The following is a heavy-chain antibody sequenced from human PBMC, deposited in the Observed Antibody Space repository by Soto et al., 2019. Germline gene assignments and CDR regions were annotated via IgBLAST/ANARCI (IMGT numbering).Heavy chain of an antibody. CDR1: GYTFSGFY. V-gene: IGHV1-2*02. CDR2: IYPGSGGT. J-gene: IGHJ4*02. Sequence: ASVKVSCKPSGYTFSGFYIHWVRQAPGQGLESMGWIYPGSGGTDYAQKFQGRVTMTRDTSISTAYMELSRLRSDDTAVYYCRVTGVSEVDYWGQGTLVTVSS. CDR3: RVTGVSEVDY. D-gene: IGHD2-8*01.